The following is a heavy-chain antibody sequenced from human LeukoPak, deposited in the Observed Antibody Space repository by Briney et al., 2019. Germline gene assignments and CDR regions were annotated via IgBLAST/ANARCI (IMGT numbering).Heavy chain of an antibody. Sequence: ASETLSLTCAVYGGSFSGYYWSWIRQPPGKGLEWIGEINHSGGTDYNPSLKSRVTISSNTSNNQFSLNLRSVTAADTAVYYCSRGRYYSDAGGYGDGIPFDYWGQGTLVTVSS. CDR2: INHSGGT. J-gene: IGHJ4*02. V-gene: IGHV4-34*01. CDR1: GGSFSGYY. CDR3: SRGRYYSDAGGYGDGIPFDY. D-gene: IGHD3-22*01.